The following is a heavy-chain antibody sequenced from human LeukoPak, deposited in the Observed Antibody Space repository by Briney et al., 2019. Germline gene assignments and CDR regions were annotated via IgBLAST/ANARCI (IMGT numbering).Heavy chain of an antibody. Sequence: PGGSLRLSCEASGFIFNHYALHWVRQAPNQGLEWEAVIWSDGTNRYYADSVKGRFSIFRDDSQKRVFLQMNSLRAEDTAVYYRVSDAQRGFDYSNSLQYWGQGALVTVSS. V-gene: IGHV3-33*01. CDR2: IWSDGTNR. J-gene: IGHJ4*02. D-gene: IGHD4-11*01. CDR3: VSDAQRGFDYSNSLQY. CDR1: GFIFNHYA.